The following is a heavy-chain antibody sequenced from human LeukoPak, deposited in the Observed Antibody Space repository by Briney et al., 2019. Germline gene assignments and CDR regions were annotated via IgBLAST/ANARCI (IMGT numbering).Heavy chain of an antibody. V-gene: IGHV4-59*01. D-gene: IGHD2-2*01. Sequence: KASETLSLTCTVSGGSISSYYWTWIRQPPGKGLEWIGYIYHSGSTYYNPPLKSRVTISVDRSKNQFSLKLSSVTAADTAVYYCARDNCSSSSCYPARHFDYWGQGTLVTVSS. CDR2: IYHSGST. CDR1: GGSISSYY. J-gene: IGHJ4*02. CDR3: ARDNCSSSSCYPARHFDY.